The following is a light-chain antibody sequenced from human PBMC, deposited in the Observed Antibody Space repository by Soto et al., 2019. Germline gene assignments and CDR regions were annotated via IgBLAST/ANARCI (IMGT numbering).Light chain of an antibody. CDR1: QSINRF. V-gene: IGKV3-15*01. CDR3: QQYSNWPPYT. CDR2: TAD. J-gene: IGKJ2*01. Sequence: EIVMTQSPASLSVSPGERATLSCRASQSINRFLAWYQQKPGQAPRLLIYTADTRATGIPARFSGSGSGTEFTLTISSLQSEDFAVYYCQQYSNWPPYTFGQGTKVDIK.